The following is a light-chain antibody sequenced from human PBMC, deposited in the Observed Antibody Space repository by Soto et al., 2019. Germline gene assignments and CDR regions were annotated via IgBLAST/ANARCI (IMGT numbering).Light chain of an antibody. CDR1: QSVSSN. CDR3: QQYNNWYT. CDR2: GAS. J-gene: IGKJ2*01. Sequence: EIVMTQSPATLSVSPGETATLSCRASQSVSSNLAWYQQKPGQAPPLLIYGASTRATGIPARFSGSGSGTEFTLTISSLQSEDFAVYYCQQYNNWYTFGQGTKLEIK. V-gene: IGKV3-15*01.